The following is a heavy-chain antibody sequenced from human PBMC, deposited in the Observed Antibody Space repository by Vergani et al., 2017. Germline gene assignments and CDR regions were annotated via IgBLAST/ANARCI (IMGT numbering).Heavy chain of an antibody. CDR2: VFYGGRT. Sequence: QMQLQESGPGLVKPSETLSLSCTVSGDSISTSSYAWGWIRQPLGKTLEWIGTVFYGGRTSYNPSLKSRVTLSLDTSKKQISLHLTSVTAADTAVYYCARHISVVRPSSMTAFDYWGQGTLVTVSS. D-gene: IGHD2-21*01. CDR3: ARHISVVRPSSMTAFDY. J-gene: IGHJ4*02. V-gene: IGHV4-39*01. CDR1: GDSISTSSYA.